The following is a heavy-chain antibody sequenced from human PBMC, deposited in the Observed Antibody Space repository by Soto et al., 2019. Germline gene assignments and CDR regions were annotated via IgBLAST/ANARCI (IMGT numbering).Heavy chain of an antibody. D-gene: IGHD4-17*01. V-gene: IGHV4-61*01. CDR2: IYYSGST. CDR1: GGSVSSGSYY. J-gene: IGHJ6*02. Sequence: QVQLQESGPGLVKPSETLSLTCTVSGGSVSSGSYYWSWIRQPPGKGLEWIGYIYYSGSTNYNPSLKSRVTLSVATSKNQFSLKLSSVTAADTAVYYCASYSRTVYYYYYYGMDVWGPGTTVTVSS. CDR3: ASYSRTVYYYYYYGMDV.